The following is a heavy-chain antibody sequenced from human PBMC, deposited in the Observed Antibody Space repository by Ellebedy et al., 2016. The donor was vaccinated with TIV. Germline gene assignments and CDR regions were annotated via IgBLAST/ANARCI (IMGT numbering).Heavy chain of an antibody. CDR2: ISSSSSYI. D-gene: IGHD4-11*01. Sequence: GESLKISXAASGFTFSSYSMNWVRQAPGKGLEWVSYISSSSSYIYYADSVKGRFTISRDNAKNSLYLQMNSLRAEDTAVYYCAREQYDYWGQGTLVTVSS. V-gene: IGHV3-21*05. CDR1: GFTFSSYS. J-gene: IGHJ4*02. CDR3: AREQYDY.